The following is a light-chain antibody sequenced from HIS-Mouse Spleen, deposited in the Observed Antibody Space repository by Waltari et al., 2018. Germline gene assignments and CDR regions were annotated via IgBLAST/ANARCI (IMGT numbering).Light chain of an antibody. CDR1: QSISSY. CDR2: AAS. V-gene: IGKV1-39*01. J-gene: IGKJ4*01. Sequence: DIQMTQSPSSLSASVEDRVTITCRASQSISSYLNWYQQKPGKAPKLLIYAASSLQSGVPSRFSGSGSGTDFTLTISSLQPEDFATYYCQQYDNLPLTFGGGTK. CDR3: QQYDNLPLT.